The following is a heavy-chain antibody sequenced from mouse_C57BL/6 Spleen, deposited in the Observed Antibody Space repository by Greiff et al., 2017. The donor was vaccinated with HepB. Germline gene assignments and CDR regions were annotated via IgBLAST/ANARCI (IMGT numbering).Heavy chain of an antibody. CDR1: GYTFTDYN. CDR3: ARKDDGYYAMDY. Sequence: EVQLQQSGPELVKPGASVKIPCKASGYTFTDYNMDWVKQSHGKSLEWIGDINPNNGGTNYNQKFKGKATLTVDKSSSTAYMELRSLTSEDTAVYYCARKDDGYYAMDYWGQGTSVTVSS. V-gene: IGHV1-18*01. J-gene: IGHJ4*01. D-gene: IGHD2-3*01. CDR2: INPNNGGT.